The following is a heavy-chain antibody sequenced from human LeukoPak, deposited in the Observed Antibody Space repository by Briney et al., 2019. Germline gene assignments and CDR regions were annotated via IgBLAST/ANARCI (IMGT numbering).Heavy chain of an antibody. CDR2: INHSGST. CDR3: ATTDGYNLYY. J-gene: IGHJ4*02. CDR1: GGSFSGYY. V-gene: IGHV4-34*01. Sequence: SETLSLTCAVYGGSFSGYYWSWIRQPPGKGLEWNGEINHSGSTNYNPSLKSRVTISVDTSKNQFSLKLSSVTAADTAVYYCATTDGYNLYYWGQGTLVTVSS. D-gene: IGHD5-24*01.